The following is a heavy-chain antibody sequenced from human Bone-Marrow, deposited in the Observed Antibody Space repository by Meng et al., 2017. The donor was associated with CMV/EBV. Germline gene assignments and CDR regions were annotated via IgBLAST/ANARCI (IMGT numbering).Heavy chain of an antibody. CDR2: ISGSGEYI. J-gene: IGHJ3*02. V-gene: IGHV3-11*04. CDR3: ARDGGGKGVAFDI. Sequence: GGSLRLSCAASGFTFSDYYMGWIRQAPGKGLEWVSFISGSGEYIFYADSLKGRFTISRDNSKNTLYLQMNSLRAEDTAVYYCARDGGGKGVAFDIWGQGTMVTVSS. D-gene: IGHD3-10*01. CDR1: GFTFSDYY.